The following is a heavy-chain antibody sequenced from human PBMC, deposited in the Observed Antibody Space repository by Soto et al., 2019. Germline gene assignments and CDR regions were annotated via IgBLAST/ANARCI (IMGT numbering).Heavy chain of an antibody. CDR1: GFTFSSYA. J-gene: IGHJ6*02. CDR2: ISGSGGST. Sequence: GGSVRLSCAASGFTFSSYAMSWVRQAPGKGLEWVSAISGSGGSTYYADSVKGRFTISRDNSKNTLYLQMNSLRAEDTAVYYCAKDFYIGRTYYYYGMDVWGQGTTVTVSS. V-gene: IGHV3-23*01. D-gene: IGHD4-4*01. CDR3: AKDFYIGRTYYYYGMDV.